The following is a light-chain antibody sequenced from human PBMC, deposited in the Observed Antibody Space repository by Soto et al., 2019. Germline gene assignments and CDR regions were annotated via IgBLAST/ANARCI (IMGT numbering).Light chain of an antibody. CDR3: EEHCSAAGT. Sequence: EIVLTQSPGTLCLSPGDRATLSCRASQNVGSNYLAWYQQKPGQAPRLLIYGASSRATGIPDRFSGSGQGTDFALTMRSLESGEFAVYFCEEHCSAAGTFAEGTKVDIK. V-gene: IGKV3-20*01. CDR1: QNVGSNY. J-gene: IGKJ1*01. CDR2: GAS.